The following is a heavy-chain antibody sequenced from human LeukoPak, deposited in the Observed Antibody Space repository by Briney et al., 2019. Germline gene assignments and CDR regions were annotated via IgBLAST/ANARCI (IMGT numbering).Heavy chain of an antibody. CDR2: INHSGST. V-gene: IGHV4-34*01. D-gene: IGHD2-15*01. CDR1: GGSFSGCY. Sequence: SETLSLTCAVYGGSFSGCYWSWIRPPPGKGLEWIGEINHSGSTNYNPSLKSRVTISVDTSKNQFSLKLSSVTAADTAVYYCATAASGRNYYYGMDVWGQGTTVTVSS. CDR3: ATAASGRNYYYGMDV. J-gene: IGHJ6*02.